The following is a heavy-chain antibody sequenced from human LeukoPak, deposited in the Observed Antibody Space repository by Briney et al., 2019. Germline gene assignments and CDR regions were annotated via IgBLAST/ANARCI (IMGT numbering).Heavy chain of an antibody. CDR3: ARDSTTVVTGVGYYYYYGMDV. CDR1: GFTFSSYA. V-gene: IGHV3-30-3*01. J-gene: IGHJ6*02. CDR2: ISYDGSNK. Sequence: GALRLSCAASGFTFSSYAMHWVRQAPGKGLEWVAVISYDGSNKYYADSVKGRFTISRDNSKNTLYLQMNSLRAEDTAVYYCARDSTTVVTGVGYYYYYGMDVWGQGTTVTVSS. D-gene: IGHD4-23*01.